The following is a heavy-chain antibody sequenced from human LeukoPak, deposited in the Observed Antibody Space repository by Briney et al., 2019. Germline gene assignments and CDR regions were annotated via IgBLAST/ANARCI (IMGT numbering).Heavy chain of an antibody. CDR2: ISGSGGSP. Sequence: GGSLRLSCAVSGFTFSSYAMSWVRQAPGKGLEWVSTISGSGGSPYYADSVKGRFTIPRDNSKNTLYLQMNSLRAEDTAVYYCAKTLVMTAYYYYGMDVWGQGTTVTVSS. V-gene: IGHV3-23*01. CDR1: GFTFSSYA. CDR3: AKTLVMTAYYYYGMDV. J-gene: IGHJ6*02. D-gene: IGHD2/OR15-2a*01.